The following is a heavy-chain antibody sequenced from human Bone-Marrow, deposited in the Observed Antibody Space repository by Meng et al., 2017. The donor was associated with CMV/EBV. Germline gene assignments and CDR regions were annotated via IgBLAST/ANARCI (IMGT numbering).Heavy chain of an antibody. Sequence: SQTLSLTCAVYGGSFSGYYWSWIRQPPGKGLEWIGEINHSGSTNYNPSLKSRVTISVDTSKNQFSLKLSSVTAADTAVYYCARGSTAARLGWFDPWGPGTRVTGSS. V-gene: IGHV4-34*01. D-gene: IGHD6-6*01. CDR2: INHSGST. J-gene: IGHJ5*02. CDR1: GGSFSGYY. CDR3: ARGSTAARLGWFDP.